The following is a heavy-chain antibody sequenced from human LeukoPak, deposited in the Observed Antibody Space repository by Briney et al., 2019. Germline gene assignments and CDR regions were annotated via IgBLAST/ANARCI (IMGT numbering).Heavy chain of an antibody. V-gene: IGHV4-61*02. D-gene: IGHD5-12*01. CDR3: ARERGYSGYDYQDFDY. CDR2: IYTSGST. Sequence: SQTLSLTCTVPGGSISSGSYYWSWIRQPAGKGLEWIGRIYTSGSTNYNPSLKSRVTISVDTSKNQFSLKLSSVTAADTAVYYCARERGYSGYDYQDFDYWGQGTLVTV. CDR1: GGSISSGSYY. J-gene: IGHJ4*02.